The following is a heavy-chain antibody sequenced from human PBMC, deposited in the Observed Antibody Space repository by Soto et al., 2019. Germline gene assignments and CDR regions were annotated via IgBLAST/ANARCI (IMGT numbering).Heavy chain of an antibody. CDR1: GFTFSNAW. V-gene: IGHV3-15*07. CDR3: TTTYNSNYDLWSWDY. D-gene: IGHD1-7*01. CDR2: IKSKTDGGTT. J-gene: IGHJ4*02. Sequence: GGSLRLSCAASGFTFSNAWMNWVRQAPGKGLEWVGRIKSKTDGGTTDYAAPVKGRFTISRDDSKNTLSLQMNSLKTEDTAVYYCTTTYNSNYDLWSWDYWGQGTLVTVSS.